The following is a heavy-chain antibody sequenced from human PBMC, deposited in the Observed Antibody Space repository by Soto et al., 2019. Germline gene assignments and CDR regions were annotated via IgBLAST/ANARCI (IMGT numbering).Heavy chain of an antibody. CDR3: ERVGYCSSTSCPRPYYFDY. D-gene: IGHD2-2*01. CDR1: GGTFSSYT. J-gene: IGHJ4*02. V-gene: IGHV1-69*02. CDR2: IIPILGIA. Sequence: SVKVSCKASGGTFSSYTISWVRQAPGQGLEWMGRIIPILGIANYAQKFQGRVTITADKSTSTAYMELSSLRSEDTAVYYCERVGYCSSTSCPRPYYFDYWGQGTLVTVSS.